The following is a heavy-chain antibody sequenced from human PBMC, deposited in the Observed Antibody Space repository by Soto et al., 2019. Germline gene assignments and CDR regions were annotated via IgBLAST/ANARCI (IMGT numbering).Heavy chain of an antibody. V-gene: IGHV3-7*01. CDR3: VRGGSNYAS. D-gene: IGHD4-4*01. CDR2: IKPDESEK. J-gene: IGHJ5*02. Sequence: EVQLVESGGGLVQPGGSLRLSCTASGFTFSDSWMTWVRQAPGKGLEWVARIKPDESEKKYADSVKGRFSISRDNAKKSMHLQMDSLRGEDTAVYYCVRGGSNYASWGQGTLVTVSS. CDR1: GFTFSDSW.